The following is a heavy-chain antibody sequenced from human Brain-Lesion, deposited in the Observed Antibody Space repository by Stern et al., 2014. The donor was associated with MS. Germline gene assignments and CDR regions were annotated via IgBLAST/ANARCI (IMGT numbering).Heavy chain of an antibody. CDR1: GFTFSNYW. CDR2: VNNDGRRT. V-gene: IGHV3-74*02. J-gene: IGHJ5*01. D-gene: IGHD3-10*01. Sequence: EMQLVASGGGLVQPGGSLRLSCAASGFTFSNYWMHWVRKAPGKGLVWVSRVNNDGRRTSYADSVKGRFTMSRDNAKNTLYLQMNSLRVEDTAIYYCARGERWFDSWGQGTLVTVSS. CDR3: ARGERWFDS.